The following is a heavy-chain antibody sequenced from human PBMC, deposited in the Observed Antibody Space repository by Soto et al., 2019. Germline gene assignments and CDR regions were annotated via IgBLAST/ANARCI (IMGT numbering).Heavy chain of an antibody. D-gene: IGHD3-22*01. CDR3: ARSPLYYYDSSGSNSRWYFDY. Sequence: SVKVSCKASGGTFSSYTISWVRQAPGQGLEWMGRIIPILGIANYAQKFQGRVTITADKSTSTAYMELSSLRSEDTAVYYCARSPLYYYDSSGSNSRWYFDYWGQGTLVTVSS. CDR1: GGTFSSYT. J-gene: IGHJ4*02. CDR2: IIPILGIA. V-gene: IGHV1-69*02.